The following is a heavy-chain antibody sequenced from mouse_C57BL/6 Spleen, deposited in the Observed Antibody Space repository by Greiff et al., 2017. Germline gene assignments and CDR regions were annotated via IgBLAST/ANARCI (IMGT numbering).Heavy chain of an antibody. D-gene: IGHD1-1*01. J-gene: IGHJ2*01. CDR1: GYTFPSSW. V-gene: IGHV1-74*01. CDR2: IPPSDRAP. Sequence: QVQLQQPGAELVKPGASVQVSCKASGYTFPSSWLHWVKQRPGQGLEWIGRIPPSDRAPTYNQKFPGKATLPVYKSSRTAYMQLSCLTSVVSAVYYCAISYYGSSYYSDYWGQGTTLTVAS. CDR3: AISYYGSSYYSDY.